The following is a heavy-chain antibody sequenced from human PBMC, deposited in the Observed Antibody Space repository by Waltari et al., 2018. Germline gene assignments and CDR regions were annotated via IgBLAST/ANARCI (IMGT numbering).Heavy chain of an antibody. CDR3: ARGGYSYGYTYFDY. CDR1: GYTFTSYD. CDR2: MNPNSGNT. V-gene: IGHV1-8*01. J-gene: IGHJ4*02. D-gene: IGHD5-18*01. Sequence: QVQLVQSGAEVKKPGASVKVSCKASGYTFTSYDINWVRQATGQGLEWMGWMNPNSGNTGHAKKFQGRVTRTRNTSISTAYMELSSLRSEDTAVYYCARGGYSYGYTYFDYWGQGTLVTVSS.